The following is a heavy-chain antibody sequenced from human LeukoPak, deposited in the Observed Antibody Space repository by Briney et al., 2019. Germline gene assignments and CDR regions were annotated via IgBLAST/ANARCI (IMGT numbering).Heavy chain of an antibody. CDR3: ATANYYSSSFDY. V-gene: IGHV1-24*01. CDR1: GYTLTELS. J-gene: IGHJ4*02. D-gene: IGHD6-13*01. CDR2: YDAEDGET. Sequence: ASVKVSCKVSGYTLTELSMHWVRQAPGKGLEGRGGYDAEDGETIYAQKFQGRVTMTEDTSTETAYMELSSLRSEDTAVYYCATANYYSSSFDYWGQGTLVTVSS.